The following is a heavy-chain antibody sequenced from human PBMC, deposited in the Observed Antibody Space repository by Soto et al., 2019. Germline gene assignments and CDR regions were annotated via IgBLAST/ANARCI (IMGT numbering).Heavy chain of an antibody. CDR2: IKQDGSEK. J-gene: IGHJ4*02. V-gene: IGHV3-7*03. D-gene: IGHD3-22*01. CDR1: GFTFGSYS. Sequence: PRGSLRLSCAASGFTFGSYSLSWVRKAPGKGLEWVANIKQDGSEKYYVDSVKGRFTISRDNAKNSLYLQMNSLRAEDTAVYYCARATYDSSGYYLRFDYWCQGT. CDR3: ARATYDSSGYYLRFDY.